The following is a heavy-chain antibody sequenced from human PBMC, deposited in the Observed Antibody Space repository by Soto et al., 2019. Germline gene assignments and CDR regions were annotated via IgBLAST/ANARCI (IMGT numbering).Heavy chain of an antibody. Sequence: PSETLSLTCTVSGGSISSGGYYWSWIRQHPGKGLEWIGYIYYSGSTYYNPSLKSRVTISVDTSKNQFSLKLSSVTAADTAVYYCARDIVVVTATREYYYYGMDVWGQGTTVTVSS. D-gene: IGHD2-21*02. CDR2: IYYSGST. V-gene: IGHV4-31*03. CDR1: GGSISSGGYY. J-gene: IGHJ6*02. CDR3: ARDIVVVTATREYYYYGMDV.